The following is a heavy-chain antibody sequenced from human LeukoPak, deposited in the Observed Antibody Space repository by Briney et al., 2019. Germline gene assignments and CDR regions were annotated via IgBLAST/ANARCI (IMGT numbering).Heavy chain of an antibody. CDR1: GGSISSGSYY. CDR3: ARMSPYYYGSGSYSQPYYYYYMDV. D-gene: IGHD3-10*01. V-gene: IGHV4-61*02. J-gene: IGHJ6*03. CDR2: IYTSGST. Sequence: SQTLSLTCTVSGGSISSGSYYWSWIRQPAGKGLEWIGRIYTSGSTNYNPSLKSRVTISVDTSKNQFSLKLSSVTAADTAVYYCARMSPYYYGSGSYSQPYYYYYMDVWGKGTTVTISS.